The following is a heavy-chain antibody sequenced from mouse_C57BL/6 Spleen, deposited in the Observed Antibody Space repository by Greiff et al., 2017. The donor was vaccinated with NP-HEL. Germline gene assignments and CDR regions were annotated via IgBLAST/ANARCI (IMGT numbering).Heavy chain of an antibody. CDR1: GFNIKDDY. Sequence: QLQQSGAELVRPGASVKLSCTASGFNIKDDYMHWVKQRPEQGLEWIGWIDPENGDTEYASKFQGKATITADTSSNTAYLQLSSLTSEDTAVYYWTYYYGREFAYWGQGTLVTVSA. CDR2: IDPENGDT. CDR3: TYYYGREFAY. V-gene: IGHV14-4*01. J-gene: IGHJ3*01. D-gene: IGHD1-1*01.